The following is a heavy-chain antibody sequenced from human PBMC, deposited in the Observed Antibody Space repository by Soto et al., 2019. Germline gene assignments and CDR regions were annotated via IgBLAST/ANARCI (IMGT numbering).Heavy chain of an antibody. D-gene: IGHD6-19*01. V-gene: IGHV1-18*01. CDR3: ARDQWLPMDV. CDR1: VYSFTSYG. J-gene: IGHJ6*03. Sequence: AAVXVSYMPSVYSFTSYGIIGVRQPPGKGLEWMGWISAYNGNTNYAQKLQGRVTMTTDTSTSTAYMELRSLRFDDTAVHYCARDQWLPMDVWGKGTTVTVSS. CDR2: ISAYNGNT.